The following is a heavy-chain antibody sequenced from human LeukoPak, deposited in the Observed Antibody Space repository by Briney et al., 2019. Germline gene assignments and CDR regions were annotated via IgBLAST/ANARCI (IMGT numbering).Heavy chain of an antibody. CDR1: GYTFTSYY. D-gene: IGHD3-22*01. V-gene: IGHV1-46*01. Sequence: GASVKVSCKASGYTFTSYYMHWVRQAPGQGPEWMGIINPSGGRTSYAQKFQGRVTMTRDTSTSTVYMELSSLRSEDTAVYYCARDRGYYYDSSGYYFPIDAFDIWGQGTMVTVSS. CDR2: INPSGGRT. J-gene: IGHJ3*02. CDR3: ARDRGYYYDSSGYYFPIDAFDI.